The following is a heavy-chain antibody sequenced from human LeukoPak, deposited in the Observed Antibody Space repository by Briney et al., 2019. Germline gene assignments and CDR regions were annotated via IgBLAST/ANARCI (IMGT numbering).Heavy chain of an antibody. CDR2: ISSSADST. CDR1: GFPFSGYE. D-gene: IGHD4-23*01. Sequence: GGSLRLSCRGSGFPFSGYEMNWVRQAPGKGLAWVSVISSSADSTYYADSVKGRFTISRDNSKNTLYLQMNNVRAEDTAVYYCAKPLEKYTYGGNFDYWGQGILVTVSS. V-gene: IGHV3-23*01. CDR3: AKPLEKYTYGGNFDY. J-gene: IGHJ4*02.